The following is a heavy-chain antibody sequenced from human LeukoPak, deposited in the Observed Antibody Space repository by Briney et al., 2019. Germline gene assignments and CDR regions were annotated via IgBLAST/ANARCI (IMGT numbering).Heavy chain of an antibody. V-gene: IGHV4-59*01. CDR2: IYYSGST. CDR3: AREGYAWFGALDP. J-gene: IGHJ5*02. D-gene: IGHD3-10*01. Sequence: SETLSLTCTVSGGSISSYYWSWIRQPPGKGLEWIGYIYYSGSTNYNPSLKSRVTISVDTSKNQFPLKLSSVTAADTAVYYCAREGYAWFGALDPWGQGTLVTVSS. CDR1: GGSISSYY.